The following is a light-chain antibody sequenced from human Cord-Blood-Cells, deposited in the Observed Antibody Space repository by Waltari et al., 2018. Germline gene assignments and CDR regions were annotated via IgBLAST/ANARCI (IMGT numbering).Light chain of an antibody. CDR3: SSYTSSSTLV. CDR2: DVS. V-gene: IGLV2-14*01. J-gene: IGLJ2*01. Sequence: QSALTQPASVSGSPGQSITISCTGTSSDVGGYHYVSWYQQHPGKAPTRMIYDVSNRPAGVSSRFSGSHSGNTASLTISGLQAEDEADYYCSSYTSSSTLVFGGGTKLTVL. CDR1: SSDVGGYHY.